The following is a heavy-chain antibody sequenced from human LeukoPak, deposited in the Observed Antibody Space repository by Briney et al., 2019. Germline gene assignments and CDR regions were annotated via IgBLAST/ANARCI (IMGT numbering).Heavy chain of an antibody. Sequence: SETLSLTCTVSGGSICSYYWSWIRQPAGKGLEWIGRIYTSGSTNYNPSLKSRVTMSVDTSKNQFSLKLSSVTAADTAVYYCARDFKGGQSYYDFWSGPRDAFDIWGQGTMVTVSS. V-gene: IGHV4-4*07. CDR1: GGSICSYY. J-gene: IGHJ3*02. CDR2: IYTSGST. D-gene: IGHD3-3*01. CDR3: ARDFKGGQSYYDFWSGPRDAFDI.